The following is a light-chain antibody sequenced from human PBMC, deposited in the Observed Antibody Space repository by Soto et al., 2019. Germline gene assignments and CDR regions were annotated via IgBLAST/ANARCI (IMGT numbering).Light chain of an antibody. CDR1: QGISNY. V-gene: IGKV1-27*01. J-gene: IGKJ1*01. CDR3: QKYNSAPPWT. CDR2: AAY. Sequence: DIQMTQSPSSLSASVGDRVTITCRASQGISNYLAWYQQKPGKVPKLLIYAAYTLQSGVPSRFSGSGSGTDFTLTISSLQPEAVATYYCQKYNSAPPWTFGQGTKVEIK.